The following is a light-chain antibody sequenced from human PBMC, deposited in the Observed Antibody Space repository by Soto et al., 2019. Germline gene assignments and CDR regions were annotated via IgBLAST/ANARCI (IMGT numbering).Light chain of an antibody. Sequence: DLQLTQSPPSLSASXXDRIXISCRASQSISRYLNGYQWRPGIAPAXXIYTTSSVQRWVPSRFSGSGSVTDFTHTSSSLQPAGFATYSCPQSTKTPCTFGRGTKVEI. CDR2: TTS. J-gene: IGKJ2*02. CDR1: QSISRY. CDR3: PQSTKTPCT. V-gene: IGKV1-39*01.